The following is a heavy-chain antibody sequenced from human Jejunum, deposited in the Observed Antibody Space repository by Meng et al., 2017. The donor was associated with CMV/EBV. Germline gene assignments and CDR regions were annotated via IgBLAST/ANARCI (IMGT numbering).Heavy chain of an antibody. CDR2: ISSSGSTI. J-gene: IGHJ4*02. Sequence: RLACAASGFTFSDSYMSWIRQAPGKGLEWVSYISSSGSTIYYADSVKGRFTISRDNAKNSLYLQMNSLRADDTAVYYCAREIRPIDYWGQGTLVTVSS. V-gene: IGHV3-11*01. D-gene: IGHD3-10*01. CDR3: AREIRPIDY. CDR1: GFTFSDSY.